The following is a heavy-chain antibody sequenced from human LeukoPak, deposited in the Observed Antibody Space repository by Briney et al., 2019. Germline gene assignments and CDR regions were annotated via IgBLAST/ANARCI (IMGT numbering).Heavy chain of an antibody. Sequence: GGSLRLSCAAPGFTFSGNSMNWVPQAPGKGLEWVSSVSSSSSYIYYADSVKGRFTISRDNAKNSLYLQMNSLRAEDTAVYYCARDLGRLDYWGQGTLVTVSS. J-gene: IGHJ4*02. V-gene: IGHV3-21*01. CDR3: ARDLGRLDY. CDR2: VSSSSSYI. CDR1: GFTFSGNS.